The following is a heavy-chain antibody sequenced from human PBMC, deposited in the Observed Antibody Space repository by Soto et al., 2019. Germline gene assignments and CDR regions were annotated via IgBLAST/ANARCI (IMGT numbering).Heavy chain of an antibody. CDR1: GFTFSSYA. CDR2: ISGSGGST. Sequence: EVQLLESGGGLVQPGGSLRLSCAASGFTFSSYAMSWVRQAPGKGLEWVSTISGSGGSTYYADSVKGRFTISRDNAKNTLDLQTNSRRAEDTAVYYCAKGGATETRRAGYDYWGQGTLVTVSS. D-gene: IGHD1-26*01. V-gene: IGHV3-23*01. CDR3: AKGGATETRRAGYDY. J-gene: IGHJ4*02.